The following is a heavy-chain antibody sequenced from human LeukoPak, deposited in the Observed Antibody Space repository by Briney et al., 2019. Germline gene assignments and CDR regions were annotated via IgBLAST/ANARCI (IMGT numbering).Heavy chain of an antibody. Sequence: PSETLSLTCAVYGGSFSGYYWSWIRQSPGKGLEWIGEINHSGSTNYNPSLKSRVTISVDTSKNQFSLKLSSVTAADTAVYYCARPYSSGWYYFDYWGQGTLVTVSS. CDR3: ARPYSSGWYYFDY. CDR1: GGSFSGYY. D-gene: IGHD6-19*01. CDR2: INHSGST. V-gene: IGHV4-34*01. J-gene: IGHJ4*02.